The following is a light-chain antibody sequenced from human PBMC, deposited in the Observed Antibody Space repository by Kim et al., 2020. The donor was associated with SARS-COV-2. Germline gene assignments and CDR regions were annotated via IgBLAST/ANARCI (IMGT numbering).Light chain of an antibody. CDR3: QQYGTSPPYT. CDR1: QSVGSDY. J-gene: IGKJ2*01. CDR2: AAS. Sequence: SPGERATLSCRASQSVGSDYLAWYQQKPGQAPRLLIYAASSRATGIPDRFSGSGSGTDFTLTISRLEPEDFAVYYCQQYGTSPPYTFGRGTKLEI. V-gene: IGKV3-20*01.